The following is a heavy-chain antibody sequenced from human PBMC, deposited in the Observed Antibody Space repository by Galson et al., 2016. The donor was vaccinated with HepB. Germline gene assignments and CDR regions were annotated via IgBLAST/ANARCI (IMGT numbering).Heavy chain of an antibody. CDR3: ATWENQNFGAS. Sequence: SLRLSCAASGFTFSSYWMSWVRQAPEKGLEWVAIIKQDGTQKYYVESVKGRFTISKDNANNSLYLQMNSLRAEDTAVYYCATWENQNFGASWGQGTMVTVSS. J-gene: IGHJ3*01. D-gene: IGHD1-14*01. CDR1: GFTFSSYW. CDR2: IKQDGTQK. V-gene: IGHV3-7*01.